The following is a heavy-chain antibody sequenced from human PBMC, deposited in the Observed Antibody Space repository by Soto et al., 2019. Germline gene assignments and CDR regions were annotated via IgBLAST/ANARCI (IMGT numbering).Heavy chain of an antibody. J-gene: IGHJ4*02. D-gene: IGHD3-10*01. CDR3: ARERYGSGTLDY. CDR2: IYYSGST. V-gene: IGHV4-30-4*01. CDR1: GGSISSGDYY. Sequence: PSETLSLTCTVSGGSISSGDYYWSWIRQPPGKGLEWIGYIYYSGSTYYNPSLKSRVTISVDTSKNQFSLKLSSVTATDTAVYYCARERYGSGTLDYWGQGTLVTAPQ.